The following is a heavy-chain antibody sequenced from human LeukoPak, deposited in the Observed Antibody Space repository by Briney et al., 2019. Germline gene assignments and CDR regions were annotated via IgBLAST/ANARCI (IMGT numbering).Heavy chain of an antibody. CDR1: GFTFSSYA. Sequence: PGGSLRLFCAASGFTFSSYAMHWVRQAPGKGLEWVAVISYDGSNKYYADSVKGRFTISRDNSKNTLYLQMNSLRAEDTAVYYCAKNSGSYPVGYYGMDVWGQGTTVTVSS. CDR2: ISYDGSNK. J-gene: IGHJ6*02. D-gene: IGHD1-26*01. V-gene: IGHV3-30-3*02. CDR3: AKNSGSYPVGYYGMDV.